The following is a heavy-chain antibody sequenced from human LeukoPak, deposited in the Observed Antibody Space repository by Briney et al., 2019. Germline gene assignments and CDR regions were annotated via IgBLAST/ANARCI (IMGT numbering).Heavy chain of an antibody. D-gene: IGHD2/OR15-2a*01. Sequence: SETLSLTCIVSGGSISSISSNNYHWGWIRQPPGKGLEWIGSIYYSGSTYYNPSLTGRVTISVDTSKSQFSLKLSSVTATDTAVYYCARAPYFDSPHVWGRGTLVVVSS. J-gene: IGHJ4*02. V-gene: IGHV4-39*01. CDR3: ARAPYFDSPHV. CDR1: GGSISSISSNNYH. CDR2: IYYSGST.